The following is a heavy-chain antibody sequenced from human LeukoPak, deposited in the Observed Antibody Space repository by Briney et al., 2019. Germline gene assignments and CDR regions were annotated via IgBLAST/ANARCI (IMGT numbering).Heavy chain of an antibody. CDR3: AKDYYASGSYLIGYGLDV. CDR2: ITRNQDFM. D-gene: IGHD3-10*01. Sequence: GRSLRLSCAASGFSFDDYAMHWVRQAPGKGLEWVSGITRNQDFMVYADSVKGRFTISRDNAKNSLYLQMNSLRAEDTALYYCAKDYYASGSYLIGYGLDVWGQGTTVTVSS. V-gene: IGHV3-9*01. J-gene: IGHJ6*02. CDR1: GFSFDDYA.